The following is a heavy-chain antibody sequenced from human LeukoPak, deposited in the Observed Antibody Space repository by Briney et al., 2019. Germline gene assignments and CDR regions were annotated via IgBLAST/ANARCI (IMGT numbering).Heavy chain of an antibody. CDR2: IYYSKNT. CDR1: GGSISSSSAY. V-gene: IGHV4-39*07. Sequence: PSETLSLTCTVSGGSISSSSAYWGWIRQPPGKGLEWIGSIYYSKNTYYNPSLKSRVTISADTSKNQLSLNLNSVTAADTAVYYCTRASRGYSYGFAVYWGQGTLVTVSS. CDR3: TRASRGYSYGFAVY. D-gene: IGHD5-18*01. J-gene: IGHJ4*02.